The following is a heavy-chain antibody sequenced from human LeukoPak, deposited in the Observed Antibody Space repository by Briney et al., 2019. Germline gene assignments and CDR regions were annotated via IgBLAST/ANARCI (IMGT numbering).Heavy chain of an antibody. CDR2: INPNSGGT. J-gene: IGHJ6*03. Sequence: GASVKVSCKASGYTFTGYYMHWVRQAPGQGLEWMGWINPNSGGTNYAQKFQGRVTMTRDTSISTAYMELSRLRSDDTAVYYCARGGPAYSSSWYGQTDSYYYYYMDVWGKGTTVTVSS. CDR1: GYTFTGYY. CDR3: ARGGPAYSSSWYGQTDSYYYYYMDV. D-gene: IGHD6-13*01. V-gene: IGHV1-2*02.